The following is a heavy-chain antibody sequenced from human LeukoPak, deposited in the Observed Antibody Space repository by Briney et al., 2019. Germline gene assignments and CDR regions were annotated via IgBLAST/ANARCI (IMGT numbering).Heavy chain of an antibody. CDR2: ISAYNGNT. D-gene: IGHD3-16*01. J-gene: IGHJ4*02. Sequence: ASVKVSCKAPGGTFTSYGISWVRQAPGQGLEWMGWISAYNGNTNYAQKLQGRVTMTTDTSTSTAYMELRSLRSDDTAVYYCARDGMITFGGDQYYFDYWGQGTLVTVSS. CDR1: GGTFTSYG. CDR3: ARDGMITFGGDQYYFDY. V-gene: IGHV1-18*01.